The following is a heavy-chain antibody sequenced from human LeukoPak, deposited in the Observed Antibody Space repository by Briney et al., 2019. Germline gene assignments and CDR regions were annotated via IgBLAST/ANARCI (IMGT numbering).Heavy chain of an antibody. V-gene: IGHV3-23*01. D-gene: IGHD6-13*01. Sequence: GGSLRLSCAASGFTFSNAWMSWVRQAPGKGLEWVSAISGSGGSTYYADSVKGRFTISRDNSKNTLYLQVNSLRAEDTAVYYCATDSSSWYWSYYYGMDVWGQGTTVTVSS. CDR3: ATDSSSWYWSYYYGMDV. CDR2: ISGSGGST. J-gene: IGHJ6*02. CDR1: GFTFSNAW.